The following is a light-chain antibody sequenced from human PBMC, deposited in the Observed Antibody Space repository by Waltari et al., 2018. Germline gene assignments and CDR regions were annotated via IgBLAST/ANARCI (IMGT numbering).Light chain of an antibody. CDR3: QQYGSSPPYT. CDR2: GAS. J-gene: IGKJ2*01. V-gene: IGKV3-20*01. Sequence: ELVFTQSPGTLSLSPGERANLPLRASQSVSSSYLAWYQQKPGQAPRLLIYGASSRATGIPDRFSGSGSGTDFTLTISRLEPEDFAVYYCQQYGSSPPYTFGQGTKLEIK. CDR1: QSVSSSY.